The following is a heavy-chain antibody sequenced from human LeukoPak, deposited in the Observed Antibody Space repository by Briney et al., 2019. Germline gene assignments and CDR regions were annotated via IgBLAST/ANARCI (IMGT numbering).Heavy chain of an antibody. D-gene: IGHD2-2*01. CDR3: ARDVCTSTICLLYYFDY. CDR2: ISAYNGNT. Sequence: ASVKVSCKASGYTFTSYGISWVRQAPGQGLEWMGWISAYNGNTNYAQKVQSRVTMTTDTSTSTAYMELRSLRSDDTAVYYCARDVCTSTICLLYYFDYWGQGTLVTVSS. CDR1: GYTFTSYG. V-gene: IGHV1-18*01. J-gene: IGHJ4*02.